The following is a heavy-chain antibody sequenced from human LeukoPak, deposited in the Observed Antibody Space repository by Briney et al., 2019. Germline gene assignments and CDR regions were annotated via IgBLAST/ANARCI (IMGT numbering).Heavy chain of an antibody. Sequence: GGSLRLSCAASGFTFSSYWMNWVRQAPGKGLEWVANIKRDGNEKNYVDSVRGRFSISRDNAKNSLYLQMDSLRAEDTAVYYCAKEGAYPIITYDSWGQGALVTVAS. CDR1: GFTFSSYW. D-gene: IGHD3-10*01. CDR3: AKEGAYPIITYDS. V-gene: IGHV3-7*01. CDR2: IKRDGNEK. J-gene: IGHJ5*01.